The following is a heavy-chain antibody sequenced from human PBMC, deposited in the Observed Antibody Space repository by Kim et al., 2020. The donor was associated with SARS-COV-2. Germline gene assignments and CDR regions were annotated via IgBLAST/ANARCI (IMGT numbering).Heavy chain of an antibody. CDR2: ISGSGGST. J-gene: IGHJ6*02. CDR1: GFTFSSYA. D-gene: IGHD2-15*01. V-gene: IGHV3-23*01. CDR3: AKGEFRVVVVAASNYYYGMDV. Sequence: GGSLRLSCAASGFTFSSYAMSWVRQAPGKGLEWVSAISGSGGSTYYADSVKGRFTISRDNSKNTLYLQMNSLRAEDTAVYYCAKGEFRVVVVAASNYYYGMDVWGPGTTVTVSS.